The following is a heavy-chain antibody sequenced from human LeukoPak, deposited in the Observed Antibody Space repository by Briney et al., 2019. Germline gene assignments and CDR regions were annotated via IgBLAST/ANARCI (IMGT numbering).Heavy chain of an antibody. CDR2: IYYSGNT. V-gene: IGHV4-59*01. CDR1: GGSISTYY. D-gene: IGHD3-16*01. CDR3: ARVGGGHFDY. J-gene: IGHJ4*02. Sequence: SETQSLTCTVSGGSISTYYWTWIRQPPGKGLEWIGYIYYSGNTNYNPSLKSRVTILVDTSKNQFSLKLSSVTAADTATYYCARVGGGHFDYWGQGTLVTVSS.